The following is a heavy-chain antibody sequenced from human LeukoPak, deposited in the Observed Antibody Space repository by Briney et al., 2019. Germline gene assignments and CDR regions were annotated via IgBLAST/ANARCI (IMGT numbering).Heavy chain of an antibody. CDR2: IYYSGST. Sequence: SETLSLSCTVAGGSISSYYWSWIRQPPGEGLEWIGYIYYSGSTNYNPSLKSRVTISVDTSKNQFSLKLSSVTAADTAVYYCAREAGASSFRPLDCWGQGVLVSVSS. D-gene: IGHD1-26*01. J-gene: IGHJ4*02. V-gene: IGHV4-59*01. CDR1: GGSISSYY. CDR3: AREAGASSFRPLDC.